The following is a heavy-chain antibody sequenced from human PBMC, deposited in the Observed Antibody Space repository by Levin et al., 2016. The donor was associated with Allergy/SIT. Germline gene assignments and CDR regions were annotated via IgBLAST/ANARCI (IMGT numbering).Heavy chain of an antibody. J-gene: IGHJ4*02. Sequence: SETLSLTCAVYGGSFSGYYWSWIRQPPGKGLEWIGEINHSGSTNYNPSLKSRVTISVDTSKNQFSLKLSSVTAADTAVYYCARGPRFLEWLWYFDYWGQGTLVTVSS. V-gene: IGHV4-34*01. D-gene: IGHD3-3*01. CDR3: ARGPRFLEWLWYFDY. CDR1: GGSFSGYY. CDR2: INHSGST.